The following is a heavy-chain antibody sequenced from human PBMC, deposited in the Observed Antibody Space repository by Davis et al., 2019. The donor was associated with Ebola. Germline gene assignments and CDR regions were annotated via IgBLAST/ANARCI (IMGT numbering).Heavy chain of an antibody. Sequence: SETLSLTCTVSGGSISSSSYYWGWIRQPPGKGLEWIGSIYYSGSTYYNPSLKSRVTISVDTSKNQFSLKLSSVTAADTAVYYCARTDSFRAFDIWGQGTMVTVSS. CDR3: ARTDSFRAFDI. D-gene: IGHD2-15*01. V-gene: IGHV4-39*01. CDR1: GGSISSSSYY. CDR2: IYYSGST. J-gene: IGHJ3*02.